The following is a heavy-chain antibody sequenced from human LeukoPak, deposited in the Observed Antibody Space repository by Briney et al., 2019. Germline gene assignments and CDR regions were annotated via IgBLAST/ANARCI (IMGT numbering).Heavy chain of an antibody. CDR2: IYYSGST. CDR1: GGSISSSSYY. Sequence: PSETLSLTCTVSGGSISSSSYYWGWIRQPPGKGLEWIGSIYYSGSTYYNPSLKSRVTISVDTSKNQFSLKLSSVTAADTAVYYCARSRPPIYCSGGSCYPDSGKRTLWYFDLWGRGTLVTVSS. CDR3: ARSRPPIYCSGGSCYPDSGKRTLWYFDL. J-gene: IGHJ2*01. V-gene: IGHV4-39*07. D-gene: IGHD2-15*01.